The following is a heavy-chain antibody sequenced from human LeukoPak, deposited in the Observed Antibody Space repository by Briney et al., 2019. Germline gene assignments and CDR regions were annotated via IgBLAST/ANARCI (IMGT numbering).Heavy chain of an antibody. J-gene: IGHJ4*02. CDR2: IYPRGST. CDR3: ARFSPRAMGNYLDF. Sequence: KASETLSLTCAVSGGSISSGSYFWSWIRQPPGKGLEWIGYIYPRGSTYYNPSLKSRVILSLDKSANEFSLNLSSVTAADTAVYYCARFSPRAMGNYLDFWGQGTLVTVSS. V-gene: IGHV4-30-2*01. CDR1: GGSISSGSYF. D-gene: IGHD7-27*01.